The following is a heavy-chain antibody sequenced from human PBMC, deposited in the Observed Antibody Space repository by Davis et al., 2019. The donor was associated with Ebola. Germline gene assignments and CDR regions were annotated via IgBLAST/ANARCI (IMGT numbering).Heavy chain of an antibody. V-gene: IGHV3-23*01. CDR3: VKDTSNIWFDI. J-gene: IGHJ3*02. Sequence: GESLKISCAASGFTFSSYAMSWVRQAPGKGLEWVSTLGTSADTYYADSVKGRFTISRDNSKNTLYLQMNGLRVEDTAIYFCVKDTSNIWFDIWGQGTMVTVSS. D-gene: IGHD1-26*01. CDR1: GFTFSSYA. CDR2: LGTSADT.